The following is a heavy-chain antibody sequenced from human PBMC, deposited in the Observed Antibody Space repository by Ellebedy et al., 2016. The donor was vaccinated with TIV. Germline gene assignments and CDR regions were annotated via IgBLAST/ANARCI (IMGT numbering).Heavy chain of an antibody. J-gene: IGHJ6*02. CDR3: ARSNSRFFYAMDV. CDR1: GFNFSNYY. Sequence: PGGSLRLSCAASGFNFSNYYMHWVRQAPGKGLVWVSRIASEESNTTYVDSVKGRFTLSRDNAKSTLYLQMNSLRADDTAVYYCARSNSRFFYAMDVWGQGTPVTVSS. V-gene: IGHV3-74*01. CDR2: IASEESNT. D-gene: IGHD2/OR15-2a*01.